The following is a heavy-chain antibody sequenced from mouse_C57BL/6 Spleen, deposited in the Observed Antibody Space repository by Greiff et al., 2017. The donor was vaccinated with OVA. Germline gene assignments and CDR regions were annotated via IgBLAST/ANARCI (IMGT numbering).Heavy chain of an antibody. J-gene: IGHJ4*01. V-gene: IGHV5-4*01. CDR3: ARDHGTGAMDY. CDR2: ISDGGSYT. D-gene: IGHD4-1*01. Sequence: EVMLVESGGGLVKPGGSLKLSCAASGFTFSSYAMSWVRQTPEKRLEWVATISDGGSYTYYPDNVKGRFTISRDNAKNNLYLQMSHLKSEDTAMYYCARDHGTGAMDYWGQGTSVTVSS. CDR1: GFTFSSYA.